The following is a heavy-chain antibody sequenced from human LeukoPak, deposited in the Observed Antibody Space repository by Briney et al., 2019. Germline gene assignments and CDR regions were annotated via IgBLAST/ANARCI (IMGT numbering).Heavy chain of an antibody. J-gene: IGHJ6*02. CDR1: GGTFSSYA. Sequence: GSSVKVSCKASGGTFSSYAISWVRQAPGQGLEWMGRIIPILGIANYAQKFQGRVTITADKSTSTAYMELSSLRSEDTAVYYCAREGSMEQDYYYGMDVWGQGTTVTVSS. D-gene: IGHD2/OR15-2a*01. CDR2: IIPILGIA. V-gene: IGHV1-69*04. CDR3: AREGSMEQDYYYGMDV.